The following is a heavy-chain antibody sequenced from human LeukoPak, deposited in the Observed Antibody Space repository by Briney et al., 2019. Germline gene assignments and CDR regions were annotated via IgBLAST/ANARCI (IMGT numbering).Heavy chain of an antibody. CDR2: IYYSGST. CDR3: ARDPDYYDSSGYSNY. CDR1: GGSISSYY. D-gene: IGHD3-22*01. J-gene: IGHJ4*02. V-gene: IGHV4-59*12. Sequence: SETLSLTCTVSGGSISSYYWSWIRQPPGKGLEWIGYIYYSGSTNYNPSLKSRVTISVDTSKNQFSLKLSSVTAADTAVYYCARDPDYYDSSGYSNYWGQGTLVTVSS.